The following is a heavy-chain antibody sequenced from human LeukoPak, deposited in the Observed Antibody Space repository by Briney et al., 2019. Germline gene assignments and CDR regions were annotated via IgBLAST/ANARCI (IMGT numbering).Heavy chain of an antibody. Sequence: GGSLRLSCAASGFTYGNYLMHWVRQAPGKGLVWVSRISPDGRSTNYADFVKGRFTVSRDNAMNTVYLQMNSLRTEDTAVYYCVRGASGGHYVIDYWGQGTLVTISS. D-gene: IGHD1-26*01. V-gene: IGHV3-74*01. CDR2: ISPDGRST. J-gene: IGHJ4*02. CDR3: VRGASGGHYVIDY. CDR1: GFTYGNYL.